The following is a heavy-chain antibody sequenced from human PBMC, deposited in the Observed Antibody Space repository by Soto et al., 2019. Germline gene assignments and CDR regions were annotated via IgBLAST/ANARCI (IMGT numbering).Heavy chain of an antibody. D-gene: IGHD2-21*02. CDR3: AREWAVVTIFDY. CDR1: GFPFSHYA. J-gene: IGHJ4*02. Sequence: QVQLVESGGGVVQPGRSLRLSCAASGFPFSHYAMHWVRQAPGKGLEWVAVISYDGGNKLYADSVRGRFTVSRDNSNTRYLQMNSLTTEDTAVYYCAREWAVVTIFDYWGQGALVTVSS. V-gene: IGHV3-30-3*01. CDR2: ISYDGGNK.